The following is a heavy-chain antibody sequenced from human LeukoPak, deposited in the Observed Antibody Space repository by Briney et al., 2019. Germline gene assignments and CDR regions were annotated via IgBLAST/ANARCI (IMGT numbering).Heavy chain of an antibody. CDR1: GFTFSSYG. V-gene: IGHV3-33*01. D-gene: IGHD6-19*01. CDR2: IWNDGNRK. Sequence: AGGSLRLSCAASGFTFSSYGMHWVRQAPGKGLEWVAVIWNDGNRKYHADSVKSRFTISRDNSKNTLYLEMNSLGVEDTAVYYCARDGIVLAGNIIPDYWGQGTLVTVSS. CDR3: ARDGIVLAGNIIPDY. J-gene: IGHJ4*02.